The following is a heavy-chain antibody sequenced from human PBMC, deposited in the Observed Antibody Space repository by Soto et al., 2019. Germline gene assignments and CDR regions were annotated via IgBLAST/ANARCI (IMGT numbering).Heavy chain of an antibody. D-gene: IGHD1-26*01. Sequence: ASVKVSCKASGYTFTYYTVHWVRQAPGQRLEWMGWINAGNGNTKYSQKFQGRVTITRDTSASTAYMELSSLRSEDTAVYYCARGGSLYWYFDLWGRGTLVTVSS. V-gene: IGHV1-3*01. CDR3: ARGGSLYWYFDL. J-gene: IGHJ2*01. CDR1: GYTFTYYT. CDR2: INAGNGNT.